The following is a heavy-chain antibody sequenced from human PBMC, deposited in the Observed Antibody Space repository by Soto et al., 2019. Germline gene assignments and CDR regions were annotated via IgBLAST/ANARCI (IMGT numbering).Heavy chain of an antibody. CDR2: IYYSGST. Sequence: QVQLQESGPGLVKPSQTLSLTCTVSGGSISSGGYYWSWIRQHPGKGLEWIGYIYYSGSTYYNPSRKSRVTISVDTSKNQFSLKLSSVPAADTAVYYCARAVGVENKNYGDYGEGYYYYGMDVWGQGTTVTVSS. D-gene: IGHD4-17*01. V-gene: IGHV4-31*03. J-gene: IGHJ6*02. CDR1: GGSISSGGYY. CDR3: ARAVGVENKNYGDYGEGYYYYGMDV.